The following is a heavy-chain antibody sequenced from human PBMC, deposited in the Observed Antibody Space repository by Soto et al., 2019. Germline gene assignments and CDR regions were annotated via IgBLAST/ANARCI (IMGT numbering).Heavy chain of an antibody. V-gene: IGHV3-23*01. J-gene: IGHJ4*02. CDR3: AKGSSGWYERFDY. CDR1: GFTFSSYA. D-gene: IGHD6-19*01. Sequence: EVQLLESGGGLVQPGGSLRLSCAASGFTFSSYAMSWVRQAPGKGLEWVSAISGSGGSTYYADSVKGRFTISRDNSKNTMYLQMNSLRAEDTAVYYCAKGSSGWYERFDYWGQGTLVTVSS. CDR2: ISGSGGST.